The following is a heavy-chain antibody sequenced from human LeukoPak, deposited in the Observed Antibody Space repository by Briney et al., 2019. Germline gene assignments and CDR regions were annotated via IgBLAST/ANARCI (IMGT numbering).Heavy chain of an antibody. CDR2: IVVGSGNT. V-gene: IGHV1-58*01. Sequence: ASVKVSCKASGFTFTSSAVQWVRQARGQRLEWIGWIVVGSGNTNYAQKFQERVTITRDMSTSTAYMELSSLRSEGTAVYYCAAARFLEWLEFDYWGQGTLVTVSS. J-gene: IGHJ4*02. D-gene: IGHD3-3*01. CDR3: AAARFLEWLEFDY. CDR1: GFTFTSSA.